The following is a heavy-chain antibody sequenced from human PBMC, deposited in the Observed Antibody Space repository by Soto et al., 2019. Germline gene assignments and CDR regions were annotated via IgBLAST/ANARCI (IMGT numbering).Heavy chain of an antibody. Sequence: PGGSLRLSCAASGFPFTMYSMNWVRQAPGKGLEWVSSISITTNYIYYGDSMKGRFTISRDNAKNSLYLEMNSLRAEDTAVYYCAGTAHSSPDYWGQGALVTVSS. V-gene: IGHV3-21*04. J-gene: IGHJ4*02. CDR2: ISITTNYI. D-gene: IGHD5-18*01. CDR3: AGTAHSSPDY. CDR1: GFPFTMYS.